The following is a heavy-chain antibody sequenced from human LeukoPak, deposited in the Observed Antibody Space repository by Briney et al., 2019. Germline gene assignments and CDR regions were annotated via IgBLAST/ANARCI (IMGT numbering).Heavy chain of an antibody. V-gene: IGHV1-69*01. CDR2: IIPIFGTA. Sequence: SVKVSCKASGGTFSSYAISWVRQAPGQGLEWMGVIIPIFGTANYAQKFQGRVTITADESTSTAYMELSSLRSEDTAVYYCARHGTVPAAITWDYYFDYWGQGTLVTVSS. CDR1: GGTFSSYA. D-gene: IGHD2-2*01. J-gene: IGHJ4*02. CDR3: ARHGTVPAAITWDYYFDY.